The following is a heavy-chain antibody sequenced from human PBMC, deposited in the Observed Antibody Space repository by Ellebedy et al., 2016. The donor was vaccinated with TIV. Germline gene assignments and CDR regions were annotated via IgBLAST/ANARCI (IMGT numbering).Heavy chain of an antibody. V-gene: IGHV3-23*01. CDR1: ESTFSSYG. J-gene: IGHJ4*02. CDR3: ATQLWNTEF. D-gene: IGHD5-24*01. Sequence: GESLKISCEASESTFSSYGMSWVRQAPGKGLEWVSSISTTDGTHYADSVKGRFTLSRDNPQNTLYLQMNSLRVEDTAVYYCATQLWNTEFWGQGTLVLVSS. CDR2: ISTTDGT.